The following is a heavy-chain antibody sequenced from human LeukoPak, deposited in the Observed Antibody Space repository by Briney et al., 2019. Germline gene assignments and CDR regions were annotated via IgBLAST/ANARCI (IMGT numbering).Heavy chain of an antibody. CDR1: GGTFSSYA. D-gene: IGHD1-1*01. J-gene: IGHJ3*02. Sequence: SVEVSCKASGGTFSSYAISWVRQAPGQGLEWMGGIIPIFGTANYAQKFQGRVTITADESTSTAYMELSSLRSEDTAVYYCARATTGTTDAFDIWGQGTMVTVSS. V-gene: IGHV1-69*13. CDR3: ARATTGTTDAFDI. CDR2: IIPIFGTA.